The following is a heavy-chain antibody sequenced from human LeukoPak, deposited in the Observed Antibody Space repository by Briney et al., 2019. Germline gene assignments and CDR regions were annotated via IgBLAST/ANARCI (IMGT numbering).Heavy chain of an antibody. Sequence: GGSLRLSCAASGFTFSSYSMNWVRQAPGKGLEWVSYISSGSSTIYYADSVKGRFTISRDNAKNSLYLQMNSLRAEDTAVYYCARADVDIVTYFDYWGQGTLVTVSS. J-gene: IGHJ4*02. D-gene: IGHD5-12*01. V-gene: IGHV3-48*01. CDR3: ARADVDIVTYFDY. CDR2: ISSGSSTI. CDR1: GFTFSSYS.